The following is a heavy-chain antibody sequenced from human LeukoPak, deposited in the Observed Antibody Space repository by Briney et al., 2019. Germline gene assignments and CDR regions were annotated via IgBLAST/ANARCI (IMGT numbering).Heavy chain of an antibody. CDR2: IYHSGST. CDR1: GYSISSSYY. Sequence: PSETLSLTCSVSGYSISSSYYWGWIRQPPGKGLEWFGIIYHSGSTYYNPSLKSRVTISVDTSKNQFSLKLSSVTAADTAVYYCASKTPYSAIFGVADDYWGQGTLVTVSS. D-gene: IGHD3-3*01. V-gene: IGHV4-38-2*02. CDR3: ASKTPYSAIFGVADDY. J-gene: IGHJ4*02.